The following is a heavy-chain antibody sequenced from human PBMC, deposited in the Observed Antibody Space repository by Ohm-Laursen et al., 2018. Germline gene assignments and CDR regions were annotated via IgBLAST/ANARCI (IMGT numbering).Heavy chain of an antibody. CDR3: ARDFEWATDV. D-gene: IGHD3-3*01. Sequence: ASVKVSCKASGYTFTGYYMHWVRQAPGQGLEWMGWINPNSGGTNYAQKFQGRVTMTKDRSTSTVYMELSSLRSDDTAVYYCARDFEWATDVWGQGTLVTVSS. V-gene: IGHV1-2*02. CDR1: GYTFTGYY. J-gene: IGHJ6*02. CDR2: INPNSGGT.